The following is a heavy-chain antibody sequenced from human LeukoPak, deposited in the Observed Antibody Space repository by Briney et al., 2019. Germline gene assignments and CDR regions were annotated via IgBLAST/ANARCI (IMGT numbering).Heavy chain of an antibody. Sequence: GGSLRLSCAASGFTFSNHWLHWVRQAPGKGLVWVSRINSDGTGTIYADSVKGRFTISRDNAKSTVYLQMNSLRAEDTAVYYCARTGTGGDLDIWGQGTMVTVSS. D-gene: IGHD2-8*02. CDR3: ARTGTGGDLDI. CDR1: GFTFSNHW. J-gene: IGHJ3*02. CDR2: INSDGTGT. V-gene: IGHV3-74*01.